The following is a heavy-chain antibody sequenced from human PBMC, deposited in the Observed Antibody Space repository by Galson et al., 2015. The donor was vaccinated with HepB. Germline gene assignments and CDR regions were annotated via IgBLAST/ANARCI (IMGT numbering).Heavy chain of an antibody. V-gene: IGHV3-7*01. D-gene: IGHD4-17*01. J-gene: IGHJ3*02. Sequence: SLRLSCAASGFTFSNYWMNWVRQAPGKGLEWVANIKQDGSEKHYVESVEGRFTIPRDNAKNSVGLQMSSLRAEDTAVYYCARASYGDWGSDAFDIWGQGTMVTVSS. CDR1: GFTFSNYW. CDR2: IKQDGSEK. CDR3: ARASYGDWGSDAFDI.